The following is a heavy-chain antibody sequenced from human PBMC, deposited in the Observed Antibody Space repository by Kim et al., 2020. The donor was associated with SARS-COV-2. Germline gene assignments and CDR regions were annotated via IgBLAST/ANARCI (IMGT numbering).Heavy chain of an antibody. J-gene: IGHJ4*02. V-gene: IGHV3-7*01. CDR3: ARGGRSMDC. CDR2: IKNDGSQK. CDR1: GFTFSGYW. Sequence: GGSLRLSCEASGFTFSGYWMTWVRQAPGKGLEWVATIKNDGSQKYYLDSVKGRFNISRDNVKNSLSLQMNNLRVEDSAVYYCARGGRSMDCWGLGTLVT. D-gene: IGHD2-21*02.